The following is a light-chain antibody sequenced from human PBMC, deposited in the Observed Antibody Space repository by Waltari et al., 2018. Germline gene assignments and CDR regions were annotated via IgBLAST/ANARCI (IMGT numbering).Light chain of an antibody. Sequence: EIVMTQSPATLSVSPGERATLSCRASQSVSSNLAWYHQQPGQAPRLLIYGASTRATGIPARFSGSGSATEFTLTISSLQSEDFAVYYCQQYNNWPGWTFGQGTKVEIK. V-gene: IGKV3D-15*01. CDR3: QQYNNWPGWT. CDR1: QSVSSN. J-gene: IGKJ1*01. CDR2: GAS.